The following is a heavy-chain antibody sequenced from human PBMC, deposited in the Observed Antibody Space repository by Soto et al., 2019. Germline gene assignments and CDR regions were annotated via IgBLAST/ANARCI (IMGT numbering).Heavy chain of an antibody. J-gene: IGHJ4*02. V-gene: IGHV1-69*02. CDR3: AARFCSAATCFNPGAY. Sequence: QVQLVQSGAEVKKPGSSVKVSCKVSGDTFNTYTISWVRQAPGQGLEWMGRIIPILAVTTYSRKFKGRLSITADESISTAYMEVISLRSEDTAIYYCAARFCSAATCFNPGAYWGQGALVAVSS. CDR2: IIPILAVT. D-gene: IGHD3-3*01. CDR1: GDTFNTYT.